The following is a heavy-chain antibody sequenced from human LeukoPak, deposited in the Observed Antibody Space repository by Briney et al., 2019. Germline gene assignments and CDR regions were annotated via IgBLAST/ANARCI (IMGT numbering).Heavy chain of an antibody. J-gene: IGHJ4*02. V-gene: IGHV4-59*08. CDR2: IYYSGST. Sequence: TSETLSLTCTVSGGSISSYYWSWIRQPPGKGLEWIGYIYYSGSTNYNPSLKSRVTISVDTSKNQFSLKLSSVTAADTAVYYCARSAYDSSGYLGYWGQGTLVTVSS. D-gene: IGHD3-22*01. CDR3: ARSAYDSSGYLGY. CDR1: GGSISSYY.